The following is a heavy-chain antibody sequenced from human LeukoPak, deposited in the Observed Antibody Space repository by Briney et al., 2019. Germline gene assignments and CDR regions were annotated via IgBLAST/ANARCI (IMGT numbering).Heavy chain of an antibody. CDR2: TSSSGSTI. D-gene: IGHD3-10*01. V-gene: IGHV3-11*01. CDR1: GLTFSDHY. J-gene: IGHJ1*01. Sequence: PGGSLRLSCEASGLTFSDHYMDWVRQAPGKGLEWVSYTSSSGSTIYHADSVKGRFTISRDNAKNSLYLQMSSLRAEDTAVYYCARAFGELFPEYFQHWGQGTLVTVSS. CDR3: ARAFGELFPEYFQH.